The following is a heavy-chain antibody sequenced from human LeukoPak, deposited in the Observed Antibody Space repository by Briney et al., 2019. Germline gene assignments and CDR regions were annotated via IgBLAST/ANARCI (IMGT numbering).Heavy chain of an antibody. CDR2: ISWNSGSI. Sequence: GGSLRLSCAVSGFIFDDYAMHWVRQAPGKGLEWVSGISWNSGSIGYADSVKGRFTISRDNAKNSLYLQMNSLRAEDTAVYYCARDGEGAFDIWGQGTMVTVSS. J-gene: IGHJ3*02. V-gene: IGHV3-9*01. D-gene: IGHD3-10*01. CDR3: ARDGEGAFDI. CDR1: GFIFDDYA.